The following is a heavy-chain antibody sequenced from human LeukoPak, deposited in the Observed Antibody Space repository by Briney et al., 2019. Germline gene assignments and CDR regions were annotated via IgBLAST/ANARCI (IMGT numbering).Heavy chain of an antibody. D-gene: IGHD6-19*01. CDR3: ARVQWLVGGWFDP. CDR2: ISSSSSYI. V-gene: IGHV3-21*01. J-gene: IGHJ5*02. Sequence: PGGSLRLSCAASGFTFSSYSMNWVRQAPGKGLEWVSSISSSSSYIYYADSVKGRFTISRDNAKNSLYLQMNSLRAEDTAVYYCARVQWLVGGWFDPWGQGTLVTVSS. CDR1: GFTFSSYS.